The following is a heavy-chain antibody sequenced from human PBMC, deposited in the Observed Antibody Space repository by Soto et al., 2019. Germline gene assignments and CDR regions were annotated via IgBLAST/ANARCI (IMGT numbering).Heavy chain of an antibody. D-gene: IGHD3-3*01. CDR3: AYRVLRTVFGLVTTTAIYFDF. CDR1: GFSLASSGMC. V-gene: IGHV2-5*08. CDR2: IDWDDDK. J-gene: IGHJ4*02. Sequence: SGPTLVNPTQTLTLTCTFSGFSLASSGMCVNWIRQPPGKALEWLARIDWDDDKHYSASLKSRLTITKDTSKNQVVLTVTDLDPTDTATYYCAYRVLRTVFGLVTTTAIYFDFWGQGTPVTVSS.